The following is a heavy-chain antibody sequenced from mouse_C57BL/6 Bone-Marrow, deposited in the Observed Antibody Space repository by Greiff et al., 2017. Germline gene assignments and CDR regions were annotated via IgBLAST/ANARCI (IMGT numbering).Heavy chain of an antibody. D-gene: IGHD1-1*01. CDR3: ARSLIATVVAPFAY. V-gene: IGHV1-50*01. CDR1: GYTFTSYW. J-gene: IGHJ3*01. CDR2: IDPSDSYT. Sequence: VQLQQPGAELVKPGASVKLSCKASGYTFTSYWMQWVKQRPGQGLEWIGEIDPSDSYTNYNQKFKGKATLTVDTSSSTAYMQLSSLTSEDSAVYYCARSLIATVVAPFAYWGQGTLVTVSA.